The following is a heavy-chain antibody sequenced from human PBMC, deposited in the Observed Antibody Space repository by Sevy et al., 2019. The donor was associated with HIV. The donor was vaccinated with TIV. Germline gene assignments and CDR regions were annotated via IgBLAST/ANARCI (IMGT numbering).Heavy chain of an antibody. CDR3: ARDGRDIVLVPANWFDP. D-gene: IGHD2-2*01. CDR2: ISYDGSNK. Sequence: GGCLRLSCAASGFTFSSYAMHWVRQAPGKGLEWVAVISYDGSNKYYSDSVKGRFTISRDNSKNTLYLQMNSLRAEDTAVYYCARDGRDIVLVPANWFDPWGQGTLVTVSS. CDR1: GFTFSSYA. V-gene: IGHV3-30-3*01. J-gene: IGHJ5*02.